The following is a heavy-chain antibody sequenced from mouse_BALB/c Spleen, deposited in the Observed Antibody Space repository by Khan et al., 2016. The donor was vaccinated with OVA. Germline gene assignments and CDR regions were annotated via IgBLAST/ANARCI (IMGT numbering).Heavy chain of an antibody. CDR1: GFSLTSFG. Sequence: QVTLKESGPGLVAPSQSLSITCTVSGFSLTSFGVYWVRQPPGKGLVWLGVIWADGSTNYNTALMSRMSISKDNSKSQVFLKMNSLQADDTAMYYCSRYGYYLDYWGKGTTLTVSS. J-gene: IGHJ2*01. V-gene: IGHV2-9*02. D-gene: IGHD2-2*01. CDR2: IWADGST. CDR3: SRYGYYLDY.